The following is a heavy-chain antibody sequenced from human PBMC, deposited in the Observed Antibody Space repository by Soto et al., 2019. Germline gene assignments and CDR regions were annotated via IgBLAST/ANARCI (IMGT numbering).Heavy chain of an antibody. Sequence: GGSLRLSCAASGFTFNGYAMHWVRQAPGKGLEWVAFISFGGSDSYYADSVKGRFALSRDNSKNTMYLEMNSLRPEDTAVYYCGKPHRYGSARNTHSGAAVWGQGTAVTVSS. CDR3: GKPHRYGSARNTHSGAAV. J-gene: IGHJ6*02. D-gene: IGHD3-10*01. CDR1: GFTFNGYA. V-gene: IGHV3-30*09. CDR2: ISFGGSDS.